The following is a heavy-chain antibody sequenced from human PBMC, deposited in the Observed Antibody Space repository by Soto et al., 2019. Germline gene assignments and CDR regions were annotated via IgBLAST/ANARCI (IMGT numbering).Heavy chain of an antibody. CDR3: ARGRSSYGDYVNWYFDL. J-gene: IGHJ2*01. Sequence: QVQLVQSGAEVKKPGASVKVSCKASGYTFTNYDINWVRQATGQGLEWMGWMNPNSGNTGHAQKFQGRVTMTRNTSISTAYMELSSLRSDETAVYYCARGRSSYGDYVNWYFDLWGRGTLVTVSS. CDR1: GYTFTNYD. V-gene: IGHV1-8*01. D-gene: IGHD4-17*01. CDR2: MNPNSGNT.